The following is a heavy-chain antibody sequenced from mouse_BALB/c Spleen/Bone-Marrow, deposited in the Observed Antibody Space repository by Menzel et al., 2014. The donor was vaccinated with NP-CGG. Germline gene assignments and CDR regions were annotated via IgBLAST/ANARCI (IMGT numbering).Heavy chain of an antibody. CDR1: GFNIKDTY. CDR3: ARYRLGTYFDY. Sequence: EVQLQESGAELVKPGASVKLSCTASGFNIKDTYMHWVKQRPEQGLEWIGRIDPANGNTKYDPKFQGKATITADTSSNTAYLQLSSLTSEDTAVYYCARYRLGTYFDYWGHGTTLTVSS. V-gene: IGHV14-3*02. J-gene: IGHJ2*01. CDR2: IDPANGNT. D-gene: IGHD1-2*01.